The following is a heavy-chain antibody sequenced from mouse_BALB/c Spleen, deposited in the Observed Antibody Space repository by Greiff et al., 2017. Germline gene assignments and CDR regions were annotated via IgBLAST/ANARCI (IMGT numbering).Heavy chain of an antibody. Sequence: QVQLKQSGAELAKPGASVKMSCKASGYTFTSYWMHWVKQRPGQGLEWIGYINPSTGYTEYNQKFKDKATLTADKSSSTAYMQLSSLTSEDSAVYYCAREGEIGYWGQGTTLTVSS. CDR1: GYTFTSYW. CDR3: AREGEIGY. D-gene: IGHD2-14*01. V-gene: IGHV1-7*01. CDR2: INPSTGYT. J-gene: IGHJ2*01.